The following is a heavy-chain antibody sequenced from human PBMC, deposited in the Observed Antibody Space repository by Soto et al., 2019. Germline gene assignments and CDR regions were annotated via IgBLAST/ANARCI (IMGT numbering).Heavy chain of an antibody. CDR3: AKTLLSTSWYGLHDY. J-gene: IGHJ4*02. D-gene: IGHD6-13*01. V-gene: IGHV3-23*01. Sequence: GGSLRLSCAASEFTFSSYAMSWVRQAPNKGLEWVSTISGSGGRTYYADSAKGRFTISRDNSRDTLHLQMNSLRVEDTAVYYCAKTLLSTSWYGLHDYVSQGTLVTVSS. CDR1: EFTFSSYA. CDR2: ISGSGGRT.